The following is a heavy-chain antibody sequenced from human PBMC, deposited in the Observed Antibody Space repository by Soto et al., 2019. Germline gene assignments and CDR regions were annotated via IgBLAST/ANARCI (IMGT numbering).Heavy chain of an antibody. V-gene: IGHV1-18*01. D-gene: IGHD7-27*01. CDR2: ISAYSGHR. CDR1: GNTVTDYS. CDR3: PGDFESELAELGLSFSGMDF. J-gene: IGHJ6*02. Sequence: QVQWVQEGGEVKKTGASEKGSCKAAGNTVTDYSIRWVRQAPGQVLGWRGGISAYSGHRNYVQHLRGRDSMTTEPPTNPSYMELRSLTSDAPAVYYCPGDFESELAELGLSFSGMDFCRRGTSITVSS.